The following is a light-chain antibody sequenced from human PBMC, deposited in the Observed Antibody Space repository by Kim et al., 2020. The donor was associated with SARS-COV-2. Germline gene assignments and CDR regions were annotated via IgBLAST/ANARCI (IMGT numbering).Light chain of an antibody. CDR3: NSRDSSGNHWV. V-gene: IGLV3-19*01. Sequence: LGQTVRITCQGDSLRRYYASWYQQKPGQAPLLVIYGKNNRPSGIPDRLSGSSSGNTASLTITGAQAEDEADYYCNSRDSSGNHWVFGGGTQLTVL. CDR1: SLRRYY. J-gene: IGLJ3*02. CDR2: GKN.